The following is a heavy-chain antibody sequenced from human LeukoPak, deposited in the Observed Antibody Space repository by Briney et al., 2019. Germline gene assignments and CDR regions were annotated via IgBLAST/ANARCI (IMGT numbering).Heavy chain of an antibody. D-gene: IGHD4-17*01. CDR1: GGSFSGYY. Sequence: PSETLSLTCAVYGGSFSGYYWSWIRQPPGKGLEWIGEINHSGSTNYNPSLKSRVTISVDTSKNQFSLKVSSVTAADTAVYYCARGLYGDPNYWGQGTLVTVSS. J-gene: IGHJ4*02. CDR2: INHSGST. CDR3: ARGLYGDPNY. V-gene: IGHV4-34*01.